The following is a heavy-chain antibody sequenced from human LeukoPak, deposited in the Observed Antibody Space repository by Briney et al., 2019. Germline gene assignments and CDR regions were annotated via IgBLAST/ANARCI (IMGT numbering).Heavy chain of an antibody. CDR2: IDWDDNK. J-gene: IGHJ4*02. V-gene: IGHV2-70*04. CDR1: GFLLSTSGMR. Sequence: SGPALVKHTQTLTLTCNFSGFLLSTSGMRVSWIRQTPGKALEWLARIDWDDNKCYSTSLKTRLTISKDTSRNQVVLTMTNMDPVDTATYYCARTPRGTCYDYSGQGTLVTVSS. D-gene: IGHD2-15*01. CDR3: ARTPRGTCYDY.